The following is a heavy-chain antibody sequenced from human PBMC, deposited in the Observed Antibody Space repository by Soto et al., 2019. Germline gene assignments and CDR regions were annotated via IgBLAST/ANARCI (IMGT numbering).Heavy chain of an antibody. D-gene: IGHD3-10*01. CDR3: SRDHGSGTFYYYGMDV. V-gene: IGHV4-31*03. CDR1: GGSINSAGYD. Sequence: PSESLYLASTVSGGSINSAGYDWSWILQQPGKGLEWIGYIYSSGSTSYNPSIKSRVTISVDTSKNQFSLKLSSVTAADTAVYYCSRDHGSGTFYYYGMDVWGQGTTVTVSS. J-gene: IGHJ6*02. CDR2: IYSSGST.